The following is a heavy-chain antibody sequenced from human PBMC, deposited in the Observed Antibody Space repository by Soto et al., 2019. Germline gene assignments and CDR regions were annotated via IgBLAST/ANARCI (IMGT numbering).Heavy chain of an antibody. D-gene: IGHD2-2*01. Sequence: QVQLVQSGGEVKRPGASVKVSCKTSGYTFSNYGITSMRQAPGQPLEWLGRISLYSDGTNYAQKFQGRVSITTDTSTTTAYMELRSLRSEDTAVYYGAKEVPCAEAWFCLWGQGTLVTVSS. CDR2: ISLYSDGT. V-gene: IGHV1-18*01. CDR3: AKEVPCAEAWFCL. CDR1: GYTFSNYG. J-gene: IGHJ5*02.